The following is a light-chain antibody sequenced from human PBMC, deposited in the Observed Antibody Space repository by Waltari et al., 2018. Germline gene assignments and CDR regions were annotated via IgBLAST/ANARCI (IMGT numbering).Light chain of an antibody. CDR3: QQYGSSPQFT. CDR1: QSVSSSS. V-gene: IGKV3-20*01. J-gene: IGKJ3*01. CDR2: CAS. Sequence: EIVLTQSPGSLSSSLGERATLSCRASQSVSSSSFAWYQQQPGQAPRLLIYCASRRVTSIPDRFSGSGSGTDFTLTISRLEPEDFAVYYCQQYGSSPQFTFGPGTKVDIK.